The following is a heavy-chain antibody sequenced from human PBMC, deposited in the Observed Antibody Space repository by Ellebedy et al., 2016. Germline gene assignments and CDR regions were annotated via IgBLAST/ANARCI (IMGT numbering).Heavy chain of an antibody. D-gene: IGHD2-21*02. CDR3: AKSDSEYFQH. V-gene: IGHV4-59*08. CDR2: IYYSGRT. J-gene: IGHJ1*01. CDR1: GGSISSYY. Sequence: SETLSLTCTVSGGSISSYYWSWIRQPPGKGLEWIGYIYYSGRTNYNPSLKSRVTISVDTSKIQFSLKLSSVTAADTAVYYCAKSDSEYFQHWGQGTLVTVSS.